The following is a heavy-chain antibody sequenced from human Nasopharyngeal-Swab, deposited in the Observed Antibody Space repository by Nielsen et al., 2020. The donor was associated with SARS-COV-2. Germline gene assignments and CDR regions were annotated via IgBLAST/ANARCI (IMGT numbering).Heavy chain of an antibody. CDR2: INRNGGSS. Sequence: GESLKISCAASGSTFGDYGMSWVRQDPGKGLQWVSGINRNGGSSGYADSVKGRFTISRDNARNSLYLQMNSLRAEDTALYYCARGFNNGPFDNWGQGTPVTVSS. J-gene: IGHJ4*02. V-gene: IGHV3-20*04. CDR1: GSTFGDYG. D-gene: IGHD1/OR15-1a*01. CDR3: ARGFNNGPFDN.